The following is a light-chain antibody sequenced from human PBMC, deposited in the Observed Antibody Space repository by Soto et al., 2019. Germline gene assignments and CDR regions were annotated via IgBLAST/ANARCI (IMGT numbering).Light chain of an antibody. CDR3: QSYDSSLSGSV. V-gene: IGLV1-40*01. CDR1: SSNIGAGYD. Sequence: QLVLTQPPSVSGAPGQRVTISCTGSSSNIGAGYDVHWYQQHPGTTPNILIYVXXIRXXGXXARXSXSKSGTSASLAITGLQAEDEXXYYCQSYDSSLSGSVFGTGTKVTVL. J-gene: IGLJ1*01. CDR2: VXX.